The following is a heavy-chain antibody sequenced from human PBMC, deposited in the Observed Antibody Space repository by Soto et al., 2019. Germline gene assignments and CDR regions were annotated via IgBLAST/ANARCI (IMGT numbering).Heavy chain of an antibody. V-gene: IGHV4-30-2*01. Sequence: QLQLQESGSGLVKPSQTLSLTCAVSGGSISSGGYSWSWIRQPPGKGLEWIGYIYHSGSTYYNPSLKSRVTISVDRSKHQFSLKLSSVTAADTAVYYCARENNVLPGGYFDYWGQGTLGTVSS. J-gene: IGHJ4*02. CDR2: IYHSGST. D-gene: IGHD3-10*01. CDR3: ARENNVLPGGYFDY. CDR1: GGSISSGGYS.